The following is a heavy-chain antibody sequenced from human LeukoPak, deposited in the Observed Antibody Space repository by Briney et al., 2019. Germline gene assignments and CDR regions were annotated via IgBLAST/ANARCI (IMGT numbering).Heavy chain of an antibody. CDR1: GYTFTSYD. D-gene: IGHD3-10*01. J-gene: IGHJ6*02. CDR2: MNPNSGNT. CDR3: ARSGRLALYYYYGMDV. V-gene: IGHV1-8*01. Sequence: ASVKFSCKASGYTFTSYDINWVRQATGQGLEWMGWMNPNSGNTGYAQKFQGRVTMTRNTSISTAYMELSSLRSEDTAVYYCARSGRLALYYYYGMDVWGQGTTVTVSS.